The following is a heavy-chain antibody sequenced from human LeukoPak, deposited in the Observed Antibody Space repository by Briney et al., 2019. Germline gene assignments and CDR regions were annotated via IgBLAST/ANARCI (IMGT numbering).Heavy chain of an antibody. CDR3: AKASAAILI. D-gene: IGHD5-18*01. V-gene: IGHV3-23*01. J-gene: IGHJ4*02. Sequence: GGSLRLSCAASGFTFSTSGMNWVRQAPGKGLEWVSGIGGSGVRTYYADSVKGRFTISRDNSKNTLYLQMNSLRAEDTAVYYCAKASAAILIWGQGTLVTVSS. CDR2: IGGSGVRT. CDR1: GFTFSTSG.